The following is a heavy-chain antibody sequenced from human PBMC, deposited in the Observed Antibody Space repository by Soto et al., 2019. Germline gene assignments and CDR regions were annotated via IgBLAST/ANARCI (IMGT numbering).Heavy chain of an antibody. J-gene: IGHJ6*02. Sequence: QVQLVQSGAEVRKPGASVRVSCKASGYTFSDYGINWVRQAPGQGLEWMGWISVHNGNTDYAQKVQGRITLTTDTCTSTAYMELRSLRSDDTAVYYCARGGEESWIQMYYYGMDVWGQGTTVTVSS. CDR3: ARGGEESWIQMYYYGMDV. CDR2: ISVHNGNT. CDR1: GYTFSDYG. D-gene: IGHD5-18*01. V-gene: IGHV1-18*04.